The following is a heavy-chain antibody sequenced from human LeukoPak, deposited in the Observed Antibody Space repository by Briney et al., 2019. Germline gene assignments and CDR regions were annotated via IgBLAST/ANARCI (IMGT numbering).Heavy chain of an antibody. V-gene: IGHV3-30*04. J-gene: IGHJ4*02. D-gene: IGHD6-19*01. CDR3: ARELAAGTMGFDY. Sequence: GGSPRLSCAASGFTFSSYAMHWVRQAPGKGLERVAVISYDGSNKYYADSVKGRFTISRDNSKNTLYLQMNSLRAEDTAVYYCARELAAGTMGFDYWGQGTLVTVSS. CDR2: ISYDGSNK. CDR1: GFTFSSYA.